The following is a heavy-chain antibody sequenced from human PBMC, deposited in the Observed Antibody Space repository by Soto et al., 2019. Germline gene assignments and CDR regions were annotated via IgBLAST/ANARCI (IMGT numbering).Heavy chain of an antibody. CDR3: ATSYGSGSSPFDY. V-gene: IGHV1-69*02. CDR1: GDTFSFYT. Sequence: QVQLVQSGAEVKKPGSSVKVSCKASGDTFSFYTLNWIRQAPGQGFEWVGRVNPILAMSSSAHKFQGRVSMFADQATGTAYMELRSVRSADTAVYYCATSYGSGSSPFDYWGHGALVTVSS. D-gene: IGHD3-10*01. CDR2: VNPILAMS. J-gene: IGHJ4*01.